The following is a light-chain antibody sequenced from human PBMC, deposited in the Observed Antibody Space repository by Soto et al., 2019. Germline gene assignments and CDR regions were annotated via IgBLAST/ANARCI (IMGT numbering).Light chain of an antibody. CDR3: QQYPGYT. CDR1: QSVSSSY. Sequence: EIVLTQSPGTLPLSPGERATLSCRASQSVSSSYLAWYQQKPGQAPRLLIYGASSRATGIPDRFSASGSGTDFPLTISRLEPEDFSVYYCQQYPGYTFGQGNKLEIK. J-gene: IGKJ2*01. V-gene: IGKV3-20*01. CDR2: GAS.